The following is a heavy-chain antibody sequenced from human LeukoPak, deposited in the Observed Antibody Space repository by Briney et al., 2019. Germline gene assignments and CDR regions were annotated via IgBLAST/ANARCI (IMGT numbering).Heavy chain of an antibody. CDR3: ATPLTGLHY. J-gene: IGHJ4*02. D-gene: IGHD1-14*01. CDR2: INIDGSRT. V-gene: IGHV3-74*01. CDR1: GFIFTTYW. Sequence: GGSLRLSCAASGFIFTTYWMHWVRQAPGKGLVWVARINIDGSRTYYADSVKGRFTISRDDAKNTVYLQMNSLRAEDTAVYYCATPLTGLHYWGQGTLVTVSS.